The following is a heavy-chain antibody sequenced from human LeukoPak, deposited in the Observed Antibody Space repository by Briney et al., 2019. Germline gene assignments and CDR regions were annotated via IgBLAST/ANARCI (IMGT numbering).Heavy chain of an antibody. V-gene: IGHV3-23*01. J-gene: IGHJ4*02. D-gene: IGHD3-16*01. CDR2: ISGSGGST. CDR1: GFTFSSYA. CDR3: AKGTIMITFGSLDY. Sequence: PGGSLRLSCAASGFTFSSYAMSWVRQAPGKGLEWVSAISGSGGSTYYADSVKGRFTISRDNSKNTLYLQMNSLRAEDTAVYYCAKGTIMITFGSLDYWGQGTLVTVTS.